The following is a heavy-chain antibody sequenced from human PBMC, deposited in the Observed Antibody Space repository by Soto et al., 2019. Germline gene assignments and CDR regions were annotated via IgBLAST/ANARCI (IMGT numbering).Heavy chain of an antibody. Sequence: ASVKVSCKASGYTFTSYYMHWVRQAPGQGLEWMGIINPSGGSTSYAQKFQGRVTMTRDTSTSTVYMELSSLRSEDTAVYYCATPGYSSSWHYYYYGMDVWGQGTTVTVSS. CDR3: ATPGYSSSWHYYYYGMDV. CDR1: GYTFTSYY. D-gene: IGHD6-13*01. V-gene: IGHV1-46*03. CDR2: INPSGGST. J-gene: IGHJ6*02.